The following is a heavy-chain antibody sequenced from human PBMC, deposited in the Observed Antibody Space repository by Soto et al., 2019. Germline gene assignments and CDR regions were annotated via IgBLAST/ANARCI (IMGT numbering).Heavy chain of an antibody. CDR3: ARGYCSGGSCYPSRLEYFQH. V-gene: IGHV1-69*02. CDR2: IIPILGIA. J-gene: IGHJ1*01. D-gene: IGHD2-15*01. Sequence: SVKVSCKASGGTFSSYTISWVRQAPGQGLEWMGRIIPILGIANYAQKFQGRVTITADKSTSTAYMELSSLRSEDTAVYYCARGYCSGGSCYPSRLEYFQHWGQGTLVTVSS. CDR1: GGTFSSYT.